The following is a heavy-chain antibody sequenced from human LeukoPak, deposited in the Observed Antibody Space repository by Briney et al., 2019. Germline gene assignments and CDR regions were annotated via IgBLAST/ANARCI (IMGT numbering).Heavy chain of an antibody. D-gene: IGHD1-26*01. CDR2: ISDDGSNK. Sequence: TGRSLRLSCAASGFTFSNYGMHWVRQAPGKGLEWVTLISDDGSNKYYADSVKGRFTISRDNSKNTLYLQMNSLRAEDTAVYYCARDPQRGIGVGFEYYYYYGMDVWGQGTTVTVSS. CDR1: GFTFSNYG. CDR3: ARDPQRGIGVGFEYYYYYGMDV. V-gene: IGHV3-30*03. J-gene: IGHJ6*02.